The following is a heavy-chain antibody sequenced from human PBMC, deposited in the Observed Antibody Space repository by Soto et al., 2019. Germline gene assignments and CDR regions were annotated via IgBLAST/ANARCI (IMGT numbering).Heavy chain of an antibody. CDR2: IIPIFGTA. CDR1: GGTFSSYA. Sequence: QVQLVQSGAEVKKPGSSVKVSCKASGGTFSSYAISWVRQAPGQGLEWMGGIIPIFGTANYAQKFQGRVTITADESTSTAYMELRSLRSEDTAVYYCARDQGANIVVVGYYYYGMDVWGQGTTVTVSS. D-gene: IGHD2-2*01. J-gene: IGHJ6*02. CDR3: ARDQGANIVVVGYYYYGMDV. V-gene: IGHV1-69*01.